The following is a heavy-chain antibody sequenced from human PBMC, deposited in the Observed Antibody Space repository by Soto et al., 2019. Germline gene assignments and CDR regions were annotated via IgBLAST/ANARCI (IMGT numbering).Heavy chain of an antibody. CDR2: ISWNRGNI. CDR1: GFTFDDYA. D-gene: IGHD4-4*01. J-gene: IGHJ6*02. V-gene: IGHV3-9*01. Sequence: EVQLVESGGGLVQPGMSLRLSCAVSGFTFDDYAMHWVRQAPGKGLEWVSGISWNRGNIGYADSVKGRFIVSRDNAKNFQYLQMNSLRPEDTALYYCARVPYTNFGGYYYRMDVWGQGTTVTVSS. CDR3: ARVPYTNFGGYYYRMDV.